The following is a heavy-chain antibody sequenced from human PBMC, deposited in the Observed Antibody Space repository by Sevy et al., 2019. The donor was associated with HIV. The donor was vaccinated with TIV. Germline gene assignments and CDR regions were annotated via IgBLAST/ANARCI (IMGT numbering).Heavy chain of an antibody. J-gene: IGHJ6*02. D-gene: IGHD6-13*01. V-gene: IGHV4-34*01. CDR3: ARCGTKIAAAGRYYYYGMDV. CDR1: GGSFSGYY. CDR2: INHSGST. Sequence: SENLSLTCAVYGGSFSGYYWSWIRQPPGKGLEWIGEINHSGSTNYNPSLKSRVTISVDTSKNQFSLKLSSVTAADTAVYYCARCGTKIAAAGRYYYYGMDVWGQGTTVTVSS.